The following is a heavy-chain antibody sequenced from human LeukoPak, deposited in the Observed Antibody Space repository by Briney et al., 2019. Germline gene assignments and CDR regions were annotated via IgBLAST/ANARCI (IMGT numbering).Heavy chain of an antibody. Sequence: SETLSLTCTVSAGSISSYYWSWIRQPPGRGLEWVGYIYYSGTTNYNPSLKSRVTISIDTSKNQFSLKLSSVTAADTAVYYCARGLRLGELSIDYWGQGTLVTVSS. CDR3: ARGLRLGELSIDY. J-gene: IGHJ4*02. V-gene: IGHV4-59*01. D-gene: IGHD3-16*02. CDR2: IYYSGTT. CDR1: AGSISSYY.